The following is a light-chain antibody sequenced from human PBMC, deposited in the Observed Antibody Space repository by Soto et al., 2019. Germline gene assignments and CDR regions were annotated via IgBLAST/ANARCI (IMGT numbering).Light chain of an antibody. CDR2: EVS. CDR3: CSYAGSKNV. Sequence: QSVLTQPPSASGSPGQSVTISCTGTSSDVGGYNYVSWYQQHPGKAPKLIIYEVSKRPSGVPDRFSGSKSGNTASLTVSGLQAEDEADYYCCSYAGSKNVFGTGTKLTVL. J-gene: IGLJ1*01. V-gene: IGLV2-8*01. CDR1: SSDVGGYNY.